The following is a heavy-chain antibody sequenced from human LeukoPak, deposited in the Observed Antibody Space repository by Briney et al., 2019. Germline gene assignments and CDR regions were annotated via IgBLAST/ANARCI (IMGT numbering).Heavy chain of an antibody. CDR3: SKGYFITNWFER. CDR1: GFTFSSYG. J-gene: IGHJ5*02. Sequence: GGSLRLSCAASGFTFSSYGMHWVRQAPGKGLEWVAVISYDGSNKYYADSVKGRFTISRNNSKNTTYLQMNSLRAEDTAVYFCSKGYFITNWFERWGQGSLVTVYS. V-gene: IGHV3-30*18. CDR2: ISYDGSNK. D-gene: IGHD2-21*01.